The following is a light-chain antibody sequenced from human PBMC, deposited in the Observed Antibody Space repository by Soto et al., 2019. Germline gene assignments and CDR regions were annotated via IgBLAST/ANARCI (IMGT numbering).Light chain of an antibody. V-gene: IGKV1-33*01. J-gene: IGKJ5*01. CDR3: QHTWA. CDR2: DAS. Sequence: DIQMTQSPSSLSASVGDRVTITCQASQDISNYLNWYQQKPGKAPKLLIYDASNLETGGPSRFSGSGSGTDFTFTISSLQPEDIATYYCQHTWAFGQGTRLEIK. CDR1: QDISNY.